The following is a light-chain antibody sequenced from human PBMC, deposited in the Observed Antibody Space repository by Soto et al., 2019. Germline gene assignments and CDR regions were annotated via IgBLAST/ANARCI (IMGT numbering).Light chain of an antibody. V-gene: IGKV1-33*01. Sequence: DIPMTQSPSSLSASVGDRVTITCQASQDISNSLSWYQQKPGKAPKFLIYDASKLETGVPSRFSGSGSGTDFTFTISSLQPEDIATYFCQQYHNLPRTFGQGTKVEIK. CDR3: QQYHNLPRT. J-gene: IGKJ1*01. CDR1: QDISNS. CDR2: DAS.